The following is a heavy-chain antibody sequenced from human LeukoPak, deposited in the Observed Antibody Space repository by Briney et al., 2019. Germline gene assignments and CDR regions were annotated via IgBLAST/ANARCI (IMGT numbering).Heavy chain of an antibody. Sequence: GGSLRLSCAASGFTFSSYSMNWVRQAPGKGLEWASSISSSSSYIYYADSVKGRFTISRDNAKNSLYLQMNSLRAEDTAVYYCARVVYGDYSYFQHWGQGTLVTVSS. J-gene: IGHJ1*01. CDR2: ISSSSSYI. CDR1: GFTFSSYS. V-gene: IGHV3-21*01. D-gene: IGHD4-17*01. CDR3: ARVVYGDYSYFQH.